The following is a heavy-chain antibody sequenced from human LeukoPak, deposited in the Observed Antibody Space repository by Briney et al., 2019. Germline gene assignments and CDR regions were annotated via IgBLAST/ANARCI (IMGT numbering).Heavy chain of an antibody. CDR1: GGSISSSSYY. CDR3: ARAFTPGIRRALWFGDSL. V-gene: IGHV3-30*03. Sequence: LSLTCTVSGGSISSSSYYWGWVRQAPGKGLEWLAVVTAHGLDKFYADSVKGRFTISKGTSKNTLSLEMNSLGGDDTGVYYCARAFTPGIRRALWFGDSLWGQGSLVTVSS. CDR2: VTAHGLDK. D-gene: IGHD3-10*01. J-gene: IGHJ4*02.